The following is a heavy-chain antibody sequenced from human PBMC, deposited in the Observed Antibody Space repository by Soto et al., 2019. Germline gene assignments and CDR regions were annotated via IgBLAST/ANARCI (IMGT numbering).Heavy chain of an antibody. CDR3: ARSKTTVTTFDY. Sequence: SETLSLTCTVSGDSISTYFWTWIRQPPGKELEWIGYIHYGGSPNYNPSLKSRVIMSVDTSKNQFSLDLSSVTAADTAVYYCARSKTTVTTFDYWGQGTLVTVSS. J-gene: IGHJ4*02. CDR1: GDSISTYF. D-gene: IGHD4-17*01. V-gene: IGHV4-59*01. CDR2: IHYGGSP.